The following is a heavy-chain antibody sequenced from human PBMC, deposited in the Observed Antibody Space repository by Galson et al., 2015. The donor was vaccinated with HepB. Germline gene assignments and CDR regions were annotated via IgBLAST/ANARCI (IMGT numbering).Heavy chain of an antibody. CDR1: GYSFTSYW. J-gene: IGHJ2*01. V-gene: IGHV5-10-1*01. D-gene: IGHD3-22*01. CDR2: IDPSDSYT. CDR3: ARRDYYDSSGHLWYFDL. Sequence: QSGAEVKKPGESLRISCKGSGYSFTSYWISWVRQMPGKGLEWMGRIDPSDSYTNYSPSFQGHVTISADKSISTAYLQWSSLKASDTATYYCARRDYYDSSGHLWYFDLWGRGTLVTVSS.